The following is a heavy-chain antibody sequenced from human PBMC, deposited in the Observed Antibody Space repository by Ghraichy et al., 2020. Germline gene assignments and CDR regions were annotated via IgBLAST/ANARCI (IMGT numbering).Heavy chain of an antibody. CDR3: AREYYYDSSGYAIHFDY. Sequence: SETLSLTCTVSGGSISSYYWSWIRQPAGKGLEWIGCIYTSGSTNYNPSLKSRVTMSVDTSKNQFSLKLSSVTAADTAVYYCAREYYYDSSGYAIHFDYWGQGTLVTVSS. J-gene: IGHJ4*02. CDR1: GGSISSYY. CDR2: IYTSGST. V-gene: IGHV4-4*07. D-gene: IGHD3-22*01.